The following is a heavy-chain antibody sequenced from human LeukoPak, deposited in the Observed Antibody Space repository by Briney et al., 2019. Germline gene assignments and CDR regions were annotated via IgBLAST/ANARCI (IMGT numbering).Heavy chain of an antibody. CDR2: IYYSGST. V-gene: IGHV4-59*01. D-gene: IGHD3-22*01. J-gene: IGHJ2*01. CDR1: GGSISSYH. Sequence: SETLSLTCTVSGGSISSYHWSWIRQPPGKGLEWIGYIYYSGSTNYNPSLKSRVTISVDTSKNQFSLKLSSVTAADTAVYYCARADDSSGYAPPRYWYFDLWGRGTLVTVSS. CDR3: ARADDSSGYAPPRYWYFDL.